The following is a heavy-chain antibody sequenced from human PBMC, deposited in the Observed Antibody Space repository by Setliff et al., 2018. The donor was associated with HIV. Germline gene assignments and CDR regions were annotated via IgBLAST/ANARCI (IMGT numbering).Heavy chain of an antibody. CDR3: ATTIGMIVEGMDV. Sequence: HPGGSLRLSCEASGFTFDHYWMHWVRQAPGKGLVWVSRINSDGSKTNYADSLKGRFTISRDNVKNTLYLEMDSLRAEDTAVYYCATTIGMIVEGMDVWGQGTTVTVSS. CDR1: GFTFDHYW. CDR2: INSDGSKT. J-gene: IGHJ6*02. D-gene: IGHD3-22*01. V-gene: IGHV3-74*01.